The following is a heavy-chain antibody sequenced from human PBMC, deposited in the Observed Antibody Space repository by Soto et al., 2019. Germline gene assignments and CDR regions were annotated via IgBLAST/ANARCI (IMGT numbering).Heavy chain of an antibody. CDR1: GFNLRNYG. D-gene: IGHD3-22*01. V-gene: IGHV3-30*18. CDR2: ISYDRSD. CDR3: AKEVGGGHYDY. Sequence: GGSLRLSCAASGFNLRNYGMHWVRQAPGKGLEWVAVISYDRSDYADSVKGRFTISRDNSKNTLYLQMSSLRAEDTAVYYCAKEVGGGHYDYWGQGILVTVSS. J-gene: IGHJ4*02.